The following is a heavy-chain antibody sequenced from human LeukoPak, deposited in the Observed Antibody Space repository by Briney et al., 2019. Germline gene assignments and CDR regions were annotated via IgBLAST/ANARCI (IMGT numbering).Heavy chain of an antibody. D-gene: IGHD6-13*01. V-gene: IGHV3-30-3*01. CDR2: ISYDGSNK. CDR3: ARVVAAAGKRGVNY. J-gene: IGHJ4*02. CDR1: GFTFRSYA. Sequence: GGSLRLSCAASGFTFRSYAMRWVRQAPGKGLEWVAVISYDGSNKYYADSVKGRFTISRDNSKNTLYLQMNSLRAEDTAVYYCARVVAAAGKRGVNYWGQGTLVTVSS.